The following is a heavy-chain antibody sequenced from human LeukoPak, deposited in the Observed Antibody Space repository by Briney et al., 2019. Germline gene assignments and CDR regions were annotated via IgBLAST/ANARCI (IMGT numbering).Heavy chain of an antibody. J-gene: IGHJ4*02. CDR1: GYAFTSYG. D-gene: IGHD3-22*01. CDR3: ARGGEYYYDSSGYYWGDY. CDR2: ISAYNGNT. V-gene: IGHV1-18*01. Sequence: ASVKVSCKASGYAFTSYGISWVRQAPGQGLEWMGWISAYNGNTNYAQKLQGRVTMTTDTSTSTAYMELRSLRSDDTAVYYCARGGEYYYDSSGYYWGDYWGQGTLVTVSS.